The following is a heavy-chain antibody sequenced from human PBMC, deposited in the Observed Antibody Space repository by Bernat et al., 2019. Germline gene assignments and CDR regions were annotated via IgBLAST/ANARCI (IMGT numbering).Heavy chain of an antibody. Sequence: QVQLQQWGAGLLKPSETLSLTCAVYGGSFSGYYWSWIRQPPGKGLEWIGEINHSGSTNYNPSLKSRVTISVDTSKNQFSLKLSSVTAADTAVYYCVRAGWAPIAAQLNYWGQGTLVTVSS. CDR1: GGSFSGYY. V-gene: IGHV4-34*01. CDR3: VRAGWAPIAAQLNY. CDR2: INHSGST. J-gene: IGHJ4*02. D-gene: IGHD6-6*01.